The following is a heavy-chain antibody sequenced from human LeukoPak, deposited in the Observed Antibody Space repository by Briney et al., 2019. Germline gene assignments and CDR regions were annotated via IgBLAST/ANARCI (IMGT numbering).Heavy chain of an antibody. Sequence: SVKVSCKASGYTFTSYGISWVRQAAGRGGEGMGWISAYNGNTNSAQKLQGRVTMTPDTSTSTAYMELRSLRSDDTAVYYCARDRADIVVVPAARDYYYYGMDVWGQGTTVTVSS. CDR1: GYTFTSYG. J-gene: IGHJ6*02. V-gene: IGHV1-18*01. CDR3: ARDRADIVVVPAARDYYYYGMDV. D-gene: IGHD2-2*01. CDR2: ISAYNGNT.